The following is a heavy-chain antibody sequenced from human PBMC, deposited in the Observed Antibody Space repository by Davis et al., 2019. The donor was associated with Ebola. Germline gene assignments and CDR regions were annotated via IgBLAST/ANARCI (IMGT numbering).Heavy chain of an antibody. CDR1: GGSFSGYY. CDR2: INHSGST. J-gene: IGHJ6*02. D-gene: IGHD5-18*01. CDR3: ASEATAMVYYYYGMDV. Sequence: MPSETLSLTCAVYGGSFSGYYWSWIRQPPGKGLEWIGEINHSGSTNYNPSLKSRVTISVDTSKNQFSLKLSSVTAADTAVYYCASEATAMVYYYYGMDVWGQGTTVTVSS. V-gene: IGHV4-34*01.